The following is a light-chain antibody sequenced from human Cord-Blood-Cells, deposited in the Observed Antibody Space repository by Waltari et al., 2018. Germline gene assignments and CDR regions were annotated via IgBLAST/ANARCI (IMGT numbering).Light chain of an antibody. CDR2: DVS. J-gene: IGLJ1*01. CDR3: SSYTSSSTYV. Sequence: QSALTQPAPVSGSPGQSIPISCTGTTSDVGGYNYVPWYPQHPGKAPKLMIYDVSNRPSGVSNRFSGSKSGNTASLTISGLQAEDEADYYCSSYTSSSTYVFGTETKVTVL. V-gene: IGLV2-14*01. CDR1: TSDVGGYNY.